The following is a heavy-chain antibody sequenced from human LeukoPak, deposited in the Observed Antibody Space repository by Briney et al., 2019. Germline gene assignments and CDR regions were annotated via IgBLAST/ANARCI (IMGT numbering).Heavy chain of an antibody. V-gene: IGHV1-69*04. D-gene: IGHD3-22*01. Sequence: AASVKVSCKAAGGTFSSYAISWVRQAPGQGLEWMGRIIPILGIANYAQKFQGRVTITADKSTSTAYMELSSLRSEDTAVCYCARDLNFYDSSGYMGDYWGQGTLVTVSS. CDR3: ARDLNFYDSSGYMGDY. J-gene: IGHJ4*02. CDR2: IIPILGIA. CDR1: GGTFSSYA.